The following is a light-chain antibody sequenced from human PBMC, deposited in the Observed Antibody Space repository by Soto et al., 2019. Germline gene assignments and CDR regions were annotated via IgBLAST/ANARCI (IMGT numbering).Light chain of an antibody. Sequence: ETVLTQSPATLSLSPGESATLSCRASQSVSSNLAWYQQKHGQAPRFLIYGASSRATGIPDRFSGSGSGTDFTLTISRLEPEDFAVYYCQQYGGTPPITFGQGTRLEIK. CDR3: QQYGGTPPIT. CDR2: GAS. CDR1: QSVSSN. J-gene: IGKJ5*01. V-gene: IGKV3-20*01.